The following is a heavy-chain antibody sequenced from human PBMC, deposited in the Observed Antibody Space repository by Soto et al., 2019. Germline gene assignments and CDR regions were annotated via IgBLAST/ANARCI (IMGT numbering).Heavy chain of an antibody. CDR2: IYYSGST. Sequence: SETLSLTCTVSGGSISSSSYYWVWIRQPPGKGPEWIGSIYYSGSTYYNPSLKSRVTISVETSKNQFSLKLSSVTAADTAVYYCARRGRGSYHSYYYYMDVWGKGTTVTVSS. V-gene: IGHV4-39*01. J-gene: IGHJ6*03. CDR1: GGSISSSSYY. D-gene: IGHD1-26*01. CDR3: ARRGRGSYHSYYYYMDV.